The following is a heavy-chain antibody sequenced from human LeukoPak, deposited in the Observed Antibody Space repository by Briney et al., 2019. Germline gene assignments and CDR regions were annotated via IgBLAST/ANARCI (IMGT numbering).Heavy chain of an antibody. CDR3: AREGKPEYSSSSYAFDI. CDR1: GFTFSSSS. D-gene: IGHD6-6*01. Sequence: PGGSLRLSCAASGFTFSSSSMHWVRQAPGKGLEWVSSISSTTSYIYYADSVKGRFTISRDNAKNSLYLQMNSLRAEDTAVYYCAREGKPEYSSSSYAFDIWGQGTMVTVSS. J-gene: IGHJ3*02. CDR2: ISSTTSYI. V-gene: IGHV3-21*04.